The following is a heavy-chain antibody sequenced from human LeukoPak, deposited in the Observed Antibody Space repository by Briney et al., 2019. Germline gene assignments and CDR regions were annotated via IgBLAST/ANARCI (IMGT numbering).Heavy chain of an antibody. CDR1: GFTSSSYG. CDR2: IWYDGSNK. V-gene: IGHV3-33*01. Sequence: GGSLRLSCAASGFTSSSYGMHWVRQAPGKGLEWVAVIWYDGSNKYYADSVKGRFTISGDNSKNTLYLQMNSLRAEDTAVYYCARDGLVRGVMLYYYYGMDVWGQGTTVTVSS. CDR3: ARDGLVRGVMLYYYYGMDV. J-gene: IGHJ6*02. D-gene: IGHD3-10*01.